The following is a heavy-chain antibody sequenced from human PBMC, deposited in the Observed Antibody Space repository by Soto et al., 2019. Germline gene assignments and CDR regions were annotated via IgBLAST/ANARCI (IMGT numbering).Heavy chain of an antibody. CDR1: RYTHEDLS. J-gene: IGHJ4*02. Sequence: LTCEDCRYTHEDLSMRSPQQAKKKGLEWMGGFDPEDGETIYAQKFQGRVTMTEDTSTDTAYMELSSLRSDDTAVYYCARDLDIVVVVAATHPYYFDYWGQGTLVSVYS. CDR3: ARDLDIVVVVAATHPYYFDY. V-gene: IGHV1-24*01. CDR2: FDPEDGET. D-gene: IGHD2-15*01.